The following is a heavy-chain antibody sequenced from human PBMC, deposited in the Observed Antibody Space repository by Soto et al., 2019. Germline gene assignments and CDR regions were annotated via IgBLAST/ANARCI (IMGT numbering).Heavy chain of an antibody. D-gene: IGHD6-19*01. Sequence: QVQLVESGGGVVQPGRSLRLSCAASGFTFSSYGMHWVRQAPGKGLEWVAVISYDGSTKYYADSVKGRFTISRDNSDNTLYLQMNSLRAEDTAVYYCAIYSSGWYPLDYWGQGTLVTVSS. CDR1: GFTFSSYG. CDR2: ISYDGSTK. J-gene: IGHJ4*02. V-gene: IGHV3-30*03. CDR3: AIYSSGWYPLDY.